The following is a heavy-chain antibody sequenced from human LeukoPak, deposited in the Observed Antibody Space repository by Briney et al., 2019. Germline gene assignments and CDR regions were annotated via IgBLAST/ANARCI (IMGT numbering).Heavy chain of an antibody. CDR1: EFTFRSYW. J-gene: IGHJ4*02. D-gene: IGHD3-22*01. CDR3: AREGRDSSGYYNFDY. V-gene: IGHV3-74*01. CDR2: INGDGSGT. Sequence: GGSLRLPCAASEFTFRSYWMHWVRQAPGKGLEWVSRINGDGSGTNYADSVKGRFTISRDNAKNSLYLQMNSLRAEDTAVYYCAREGRDSSGYYNFDYWGQGTLVTVSS.